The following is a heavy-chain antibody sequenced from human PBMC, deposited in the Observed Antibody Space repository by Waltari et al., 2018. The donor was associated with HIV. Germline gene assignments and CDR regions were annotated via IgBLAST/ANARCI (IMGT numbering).Heavy chain of an antibody. D-gene: IGHD3-3*01. CDR2: ISSTSSFI. J-gene: IGHJ4*02. Sequence: EVQLVESGGGLVKPGGSLRLSCVVSGFTFNTFNMKWVRQAPGKGLEWVSSISSTSSFIYYADSVKGRFTISRDNAKNSLYLQINNLRAEDTAVYYCASEDFWGGLHNWGQGTLVTVSS. CDR3: ASEDFWGGLHN. V-gene: IGHV3-21*02. CDR1: GFTFNTFN.